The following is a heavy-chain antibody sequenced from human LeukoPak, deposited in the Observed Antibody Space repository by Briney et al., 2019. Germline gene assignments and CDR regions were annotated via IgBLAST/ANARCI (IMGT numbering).Heavy chain of an antibody. Sequence: GRSLRLSCAASGFTFSSYGMHWVRQAPGKGLEWVAVISYDGSNKYYADSVKGRFTISRDNSKNTLYLQMNSLRAEDTAVYYCAKPPDNYYYYYGMDVWGKGTTVTVSS. V-gene: IGHV3-30*18. CDR2: ISYDGSNK. J-gene: IGHJ6*04. CDR3: AKPPDNYYYYYGMDV. CDR1: GFTFSSYG.